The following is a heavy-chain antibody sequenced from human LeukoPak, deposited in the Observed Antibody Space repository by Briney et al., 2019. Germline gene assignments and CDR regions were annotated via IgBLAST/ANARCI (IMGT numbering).Heavy chain of an antibody. CDR1: GYTFSSFE. CDR2: VNPSTGDT. V-gene: IGHV1-8*03. Sequence: GASVKVSCQASGYTFSSFEIHWVRQATGQGPEWMGRVNPSTGDTTYGQKFHNRITITRDTSRRSSDMELNTLRSEDTAVYFCARLRFSSSGSNFDYWGQGTLVTVSS. J-gene: IGHJ4*02. D-gene: IGHD6-25*01. CDR3: ARLRFSSSGSNFDY.